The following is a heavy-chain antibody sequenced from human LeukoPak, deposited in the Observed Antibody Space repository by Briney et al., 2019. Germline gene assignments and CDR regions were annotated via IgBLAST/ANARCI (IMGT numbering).Heavy chain of an antibody. D-gene: IGHD4-11*01. Sequence: PSQTLSLTCTVPGGSISSGGYYWSWIRQHPGKGLEWIGYIYYSGSTYYNPSLKSRVTISVDTSKNQFSLKLSSVTAADTAVYYCARDRHDYPLDYWGQGTLVTVSS. CDR3: ARDRHDYPLDY. CDR1: GGSISSGGYY. J-gene: IGHJ4*02. CDR2: IYYSGST. V-gene: IGHV4-31*03.